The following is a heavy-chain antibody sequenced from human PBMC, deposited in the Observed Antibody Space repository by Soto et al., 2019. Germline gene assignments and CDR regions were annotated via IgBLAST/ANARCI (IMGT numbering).Heavy chain of an antibody. D-gene: IGHD6-25*01. CDR2: TYYRSKWFN. CDR1: GNSVSNNGPA. CDR3: DSGRKSRFAF. Sequence: PSQTLSLTCAIFGNSVSNNGPAWNSIREPPSRGLEWLGRTYYRSKWFNDYAVSVKSRIIINPDTSKNQFSLQLKSVSPDDTAVYYCDSGRKSRFAFWGQGTMVT. V-gene: IGHV6-1*01. J-gene: IGHJ3*01.